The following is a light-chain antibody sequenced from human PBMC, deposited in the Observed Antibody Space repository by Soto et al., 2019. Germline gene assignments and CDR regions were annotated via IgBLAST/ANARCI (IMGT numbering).Light chain of an antibody. CDR1: SSDVGTYNY. CDR3: SSYTSSSTSVV. V-gene: IGLV2-14*01. CDR2: DVS. Sequence: QSVLTQPASVSGSPGQSITISCTGTSSDVGTYNYVSWYHQHPGKAPKLMIYDVSYRPSGVSDRFSGSKSGNTASLTISGLQAEDEADYYCSSYTSSSTSVVFGGGTKLTVL. J-gene: IGLJ2*01.